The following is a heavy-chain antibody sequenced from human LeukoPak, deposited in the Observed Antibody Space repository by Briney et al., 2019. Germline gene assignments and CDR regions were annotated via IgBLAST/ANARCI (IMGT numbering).Heavy chain of an antibody. CDR3: ARDQGGVTSY. D-gene: IGHD3-16*01. J-gene: IGHJ4*02. Sequence: GGSLRLSCAASGFTFSSYSMNWVRQAPGEGLEWVSYISSLSGTIYYADSVKGRFTISRDNAKNSLYLQTDSLRAEDAAVYYCARDQGGVTSYWGQGTLVTVSS. V-gene: IGHV3-48*01. CDR2: ISSLSGTI. CDR1: GFTFSSYS.